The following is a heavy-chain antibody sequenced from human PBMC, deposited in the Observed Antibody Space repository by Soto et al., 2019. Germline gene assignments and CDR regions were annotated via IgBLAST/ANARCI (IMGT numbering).Heavy chain of an antibody. CDR3: ARGQLGPSHPSVRVWFDY. V-gene: IGHV4-31*03. D-gene: IGHD6-6*01. Sequence: QVQLQESGPGLVKPSQTLSLTCTVSGGSISSGGYYWSWIRQHPGKGLEWIGYIYYSGSSYYNPYLKSRVTISVDTSKNQFSLKLSSVTAADTAVYYCARGQLGPSHPSVRVWFDYWGQGTLVTVSS. J-gene: IGHJ4*02. CDR2: IYYSGSS. CDR1: GGSISSGGYY.